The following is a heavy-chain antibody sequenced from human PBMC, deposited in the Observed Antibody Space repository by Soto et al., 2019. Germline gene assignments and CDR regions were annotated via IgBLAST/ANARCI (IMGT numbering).Heavy chain of an antibody. Sequence: SVKVSCKASGFTFTSSAVQWVRQARGQRLEWIGWIVVGSGNTNYAQKFQERVTITRDMSTSTAYMELSSLRSEDTAVYYCAGHWNYRPYYYYGMDVWGQGSTVTVSS. J-gene: IGHJ6*02. V-gene: IGHV1-58*01. CDR3: AGHWNYRPYYYYGMDV. D-gene: IGHD1-7*01. CDR1: GFTFTSSA. CDR2: IVVGSGNT.